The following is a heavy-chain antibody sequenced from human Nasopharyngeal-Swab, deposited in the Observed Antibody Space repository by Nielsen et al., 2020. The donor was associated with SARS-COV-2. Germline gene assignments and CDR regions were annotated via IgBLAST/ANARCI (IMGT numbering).Heavy chain of an antibody. V-gene: IGHV4-4*01. CDR1: GGSISSSNW. J-gene: IGHJ3*02. D-gene: IGHD1-26*01. CDR2: IYHSGST. CDR3: ARDVVGATTTDAFDI. Sequence: GSLRLSCAVSGGSISSSNWWSWVRQPPGKGLEWIGEIYHSGSTNYNPSLKSRVTISVDESKNQFSLKLSSVTAADTAVYFCARDVVGATTTDAFDIWGQGTRVTVSS.